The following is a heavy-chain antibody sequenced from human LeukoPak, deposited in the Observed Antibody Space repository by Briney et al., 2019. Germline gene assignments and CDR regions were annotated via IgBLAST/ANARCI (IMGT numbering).Heavy chain of an antibody. J-gene: IGHJ6*03. D-gene: IGHD6-6*01. CDR1: GGSISSYY. CDR2: IYTSGST. Sequence: SETLSLTRTVSGGSISSYYWSWIRQPPGKGLEWIGYIYTSGSTNYNPSLKSRVTISVDTSKNQFSLKLSSVTAADTAVYYCARRGYSSSSGARSYYYYMDVWGKGTTVTVSS. CDR3: ARRGYSSSSGARSYYYYMDV. V-gene: IGHV4-4*09.